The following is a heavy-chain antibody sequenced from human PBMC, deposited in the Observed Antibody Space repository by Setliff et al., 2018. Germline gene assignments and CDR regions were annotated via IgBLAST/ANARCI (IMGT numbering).Heavy chain of an antibody. CDR3: ARQPYSTTYYYYYYYMDV. CDR2: IFYTGST. V-gene: IGHV4-39*01. J-gene: IGHJ6*03. CDR1: NGSISSGNYF. D-gene: IGHD6-13*01. Sequence: LSLTCTVSNGSISSGNYFWGWIRQPPGKGLEWMGSIFYTGSTYYIPSPKSRVTMAIDTSKNQFSLNLNSVTAADTAVYYCARQPYSTTYYYYYYYMDVWGKGTTVTVSS.